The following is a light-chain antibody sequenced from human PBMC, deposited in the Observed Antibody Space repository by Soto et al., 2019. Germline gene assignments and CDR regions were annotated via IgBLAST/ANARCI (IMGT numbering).Light chain of an antibody. CDR2: TAS. CDR1: QDISDY. J-gene: IGKJ4*01. Sequence: DIQLTQSPSFLSASVGDRVTITCRASQDISDYLAWYQQKPGKAPKLLIYTASILQSGVPSRFRGSASGTQFTLTISSLQPEDFATYYCQQFNVYPLTFGGGTQVEIK. V-gene: IGKV1-9*01. CDR3: QQFNVYPLT.